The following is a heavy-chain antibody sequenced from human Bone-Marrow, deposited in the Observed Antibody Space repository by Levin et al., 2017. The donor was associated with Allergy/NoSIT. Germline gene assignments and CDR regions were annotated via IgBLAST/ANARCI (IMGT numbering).Heavy chain of an antibody. V-gene: IGHV1-18*01. D-gene: IGHD3-10*01. CDR1: GYTFASYG. Sequence: ASVKVSCKASGYTFASYGITWVRQAPGQGLEWMGWVTTYNGNTSYAQKLQGRVTMTTDTSTSTAYMELRSLRSDDTAVYYCARGNYYGSGRYYRTFVTARSYYYGMDVWGQGTTVTVSS. J-gene: IGHJ6*02. CDR3: ARGNYYGSGRYYRTFVTARSYYYGMDV. CDR2: VTTYNGNT.